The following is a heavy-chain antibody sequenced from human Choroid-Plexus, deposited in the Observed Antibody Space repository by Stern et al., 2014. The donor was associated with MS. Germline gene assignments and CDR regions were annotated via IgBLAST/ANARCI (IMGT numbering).Heavy chain of an antibody. CDR2: TSYVGINQ. Sequence: VQLVQSGGGVVQPGRSLRISCAASGFNFNYYAMHWVRQAPGKGLAGGASTSYVGINQNYADSVKFRFPISRDNSKNALYLQMNSLRAAATAVYYCAKDRWGDGYPIFYYWGQGTVVPVSS. V-gene: IGHV3-30*18. J-gene: IGHJ4*02. CDR3: AKDRWGDGYPIFYY. CDR1: GFNFNYYA. D-gene: IGHD5-24*01.